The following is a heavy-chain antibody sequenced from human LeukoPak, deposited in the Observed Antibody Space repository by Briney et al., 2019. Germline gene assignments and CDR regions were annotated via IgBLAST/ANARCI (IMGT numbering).Heavy chain of an antibody. J-gene: IGHJ3*02. CDR2: XXXXGXT. Sequence: XXXXXGXXXXXGXTYYNPYLKSRVTISVDTSKNQFSLKLSSVTAADTAVYYCARVKVYYDCIWGSYRHDAFDIWGQGTMVTVSS. CDR3: ARVKVYYDCIWGSYRHDAFDI. V-gene: IGHV4-31*02. D-gene: IGHD3-16*02.